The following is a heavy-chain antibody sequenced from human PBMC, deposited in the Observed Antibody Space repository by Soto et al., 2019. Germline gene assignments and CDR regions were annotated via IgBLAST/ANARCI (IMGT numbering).Heavy chain of an antibody. CDR1: GGSISSYY. Sequence: QVQLQESGPGLVKPSETLSLTCTVSGGSISSYYWSWIRQPPGKGLEWIGYIYYSGSTNYNPSLKSQVTISVDTSMNQFSLKLSSVTAADTAVYYCARQVGCWAPWYFDYWGQGTLVTVSS. V-gene: IGHV4-59*08. J-gene: IGHJ4*02. CDR3: ARQVGCWAPWYFDY. D-gene: IGHD2-2*01. CDR2: IYYSGST.